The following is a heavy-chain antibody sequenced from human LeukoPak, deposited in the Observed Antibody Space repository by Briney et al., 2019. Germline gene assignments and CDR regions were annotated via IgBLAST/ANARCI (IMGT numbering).Heavy chain of an antibody. D-gene: IGHD2-8*01. Sequence: PGGSLRLACAASGFTFSSYWMIWVRQAPGKGLEWVANINQDGSEKYYVDSVKGRFTVSRDSAKSSLYLQMNSLRAEDTAVYYCARGKSAAPLILGYWGQGTLVTVSS. CDR2: INQDGSEK. V-gene: IGHV3-7*01. J-gene: IGHJ4*02. CDR3: ARGKSAAPLILGY. CDR1: GFTFSSYW.